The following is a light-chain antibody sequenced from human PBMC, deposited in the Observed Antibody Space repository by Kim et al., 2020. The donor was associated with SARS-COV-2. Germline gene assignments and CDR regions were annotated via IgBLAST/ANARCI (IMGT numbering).Light chain of an antibody. CDR2: AVS. J-gene: IGLJ1*01. Sequence: GQSITISCTGTSSDVGGYNYVSWDQQHPAKAPRFVLYAVSTRTSWISYRFSGSKYGNTASLTISGLQAEDEADYYCSSYTASSTLVFGTGTKVTVL. V-gene: IGLV2-14*01. CDR3: SSYTASSTLV. CDR1: SSDVGGYNY.